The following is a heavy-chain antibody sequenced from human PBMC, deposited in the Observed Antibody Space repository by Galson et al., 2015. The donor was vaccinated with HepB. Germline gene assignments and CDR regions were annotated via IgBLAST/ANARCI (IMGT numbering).Heavy chain of an antibody. J-gene: IGHJ4*02. D-gene: IGHD5-12*01. V-gene: IGHV3-73*01. CDR3: IRLGDFAGYSSR. CDR2: ISSQSSTYVT. CDR1: GFTFSGTA. Sequence: ALRLSCAADGFTFSGTAIRYGRQGSVTRVAWVARISSQSSTYVTSYVPSLKGRFTISRDDPKNMAYLHMTSLKTEDTAVYYCIRLGDFAGYSSRWGQGTLVTVSS.